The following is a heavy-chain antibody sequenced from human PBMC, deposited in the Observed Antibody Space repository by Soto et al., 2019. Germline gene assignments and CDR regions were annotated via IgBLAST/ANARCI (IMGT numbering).Heavy chain of an antibody. CDR1: GFTFSGSA. CDR3: XXXXXXXWXGKPQYYMDV. J-gene: IGHJ6*03. CDR2: IRSKANNYAT. Sequence: EVQLVESGGGLVQPGGSLKLSCAASGFTFSGSAMHWVRQASGKGLEWVGRIRSKANNYATAYGASVKGRFTISRDDSKNTAYLQXNSXKTEDTAXYYXXXXXXXXWXGKPQYYMDVWGKGTTVTVSS. D-gene: IGHD2-15*01. V-gene: IGHV3-73*01.